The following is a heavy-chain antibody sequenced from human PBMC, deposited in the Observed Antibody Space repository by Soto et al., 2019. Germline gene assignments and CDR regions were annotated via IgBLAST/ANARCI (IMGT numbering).Heavy chain of an antibody. J-gene: IGHJ4*02. CDR2: INPSGDST. V-gene: IGHV1-46*01. D-gene: IGHD3-16*02. CDR1: GYTFTSYY. Sequence: QVQLVQSGAEVKKPGASVKVSCKASGYTFTSYYMHWVRQAPGQGLEWMGIINPSGDSTSYAQKFQGRVTMTRDTSTSTVYMELISLRSEDTAVYYCARSYYDYVWGSYRSAHFDYWGQGTLVTVSS. CDR3: ARSYYDYVWGSYRSAHFDY.